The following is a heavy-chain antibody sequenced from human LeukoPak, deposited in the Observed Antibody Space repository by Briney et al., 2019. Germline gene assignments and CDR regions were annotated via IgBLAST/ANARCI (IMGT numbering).Heavy chain of an antibody. CDR1: GFTFSSYW. CDR3: ARDRAGLPYNWFDP. D-gene: IGHD1-14*01. Sequence: QAGGSLRLSCAASGFTFSSYWMSWVRQAPGKGLEWVANIKQDGSEKYYVDSVKGRFTISRDNAKNSLYLQMNSLRAEDTAVYYCARDRAGLPYNWFDPWGQGTLVTVSS. V-gene: IGHV3-7*01. J-gene: IGHJ5*02. CDR2: IKQDGSEK.